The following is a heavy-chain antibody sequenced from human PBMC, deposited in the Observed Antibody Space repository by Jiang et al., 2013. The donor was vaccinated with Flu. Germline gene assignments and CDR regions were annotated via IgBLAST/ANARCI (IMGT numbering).Heavy chain of an antibody. V-gene: IGHV5-51*01. CDR1: GYTFARYW. Sequence: GAEVKKPGESLKISCQASGYTFARYWIGWVRQMPGKAWSGWDHLSIDSDTKYSPSFQGQVTISVDKSINTAYLQWSSLKTSDTAIYYCARRSTNWPHYYFELWGRGTLVTVSS. J-gene: IGHJ2*01. CDR3: ARRSTNWPHYYFEL. D-gene: IGHD7-27*01. CDR2: LSIDSDT.